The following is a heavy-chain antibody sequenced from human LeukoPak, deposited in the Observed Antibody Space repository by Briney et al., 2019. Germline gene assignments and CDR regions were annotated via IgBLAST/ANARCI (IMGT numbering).Heavy chain of an antibody. J-gene: IGHJ6*02. D-gene: IGHD2-15*01. CDR2: KSYDGSNK. Sequence: PGGSLRLSCAASGFTFSSYGMHWVRQAPGKGLGCVAVKSYDGSNKYYTDSVKGRFTVSRDNSRITLYLQNYSLRAEDTAVYYCAKDLYCSGGSCYSGVHYYYGMDVWGQGTTVTVSS. V-gene: IGHV3-30*18. CDR3: AKDLYCSGGSCYSGVHYYYGMDV. CDR1: GFTFSSYG.